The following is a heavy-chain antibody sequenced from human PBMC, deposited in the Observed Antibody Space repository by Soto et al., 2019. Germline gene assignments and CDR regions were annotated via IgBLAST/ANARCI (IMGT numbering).Heavy chain of an antibody. CDR1: GFTFSSYG. V-gene: IGHV3-30*18. CDR3: AKITVQLWFDY. D-gene: IGHD5-18*01. Sequence: PGGSLRLSCAASGFTFSSYGMHWVRQAPGKGLEWVAVISYDGSNKYYADSVKGRFTISRDNSKNTLYLQMNSLRAEDTAVYYCAKITVQLWFDYWGQGTLVTVSS. CDR2: ISYDGSNK. J-gene: IGHJ4*02.